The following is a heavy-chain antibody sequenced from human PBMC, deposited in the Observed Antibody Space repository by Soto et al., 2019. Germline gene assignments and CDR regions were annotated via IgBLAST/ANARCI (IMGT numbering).Heavy chain of an antibody. D-gene: IGHD6-13*01. V-gene: IGHV1-2*04. CDR3: ARWNKAAAGPYYYYYGMDV. Sequence: ASVKVSCKASGYTFSGYYMHWVRQAPGQGLEWMGWINPNSGGTNYAQKFQGWVTMTRDTSISTAYMELSRLRSDDTAVYYCARWNKAAAGPYYYYYGMDVWG. J-gene: IGHJ6*02. CDR1: GYTFSGYY. CDR2: INPNSGGT.